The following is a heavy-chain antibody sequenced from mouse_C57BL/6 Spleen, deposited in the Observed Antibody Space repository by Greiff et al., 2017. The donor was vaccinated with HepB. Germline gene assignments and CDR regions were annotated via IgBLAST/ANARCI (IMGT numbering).Heavy chain of an antibody. D-gene: IGHD2-1*01. CDR3: ARLDGIRAWLAY. V-gene: IGHV1-69*01. Sequence: QVQLQQPGAELVMPGASVKLSCKASGYTFTSYWMHWVKQRPGQGLEWIGEIDPSDSYTNYNQKFKGKSTLTVDKSSSTAYMQLSSLTSEDSAVYYCARLDGIRAWLAYWGQGTLVTVSA. CDR2: IDPSDSYT. J-gene: IGHJ3*01. CDR1: GYTFTSYW.